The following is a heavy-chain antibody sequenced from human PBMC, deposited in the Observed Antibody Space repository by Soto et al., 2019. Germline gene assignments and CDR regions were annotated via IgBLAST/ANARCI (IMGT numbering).Heavy chain of an antibody. V-gene: IGHV1-8*01. CDR3: ARKAYDFWSGYYTSGMGYYYMDV. D-gene: IGHD3-3*01. CDR1: GYTFTSYD. J-gene: IGHJ6*03. CDR2: MNPNSGNT. Sequence: QVQLVQSGAEVKKPGASVKVSCKASGYTFTSYDINWVRQATGQGLEWMGWMNPNSGNTGYAQKFQGRVTMTRNTSISTAYMELSSLRSEDTAVYYCARKAYDFWSGYYTSGMGYYYMDVWGKGTTVTVSS.